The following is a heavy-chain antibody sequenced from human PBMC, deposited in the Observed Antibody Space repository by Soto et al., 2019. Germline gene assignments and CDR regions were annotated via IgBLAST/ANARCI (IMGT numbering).Heavy chain of an antibody. CDR2: IIDSGGST. CDR1: GFTFSSCA. CDR3: SKDSAEPHDPPLHNYFDP. J-gene: IGHJ5*02. V-gene: IGHV3-23*01. D-gene: IGHD4-4*01. Sequence: GGSLRLSCAASGFTFSSCAMGWVRQAPGKGLEWVSDIIDSGGSTYYADSVKGRFTISRDNSKSTLYLQMNSLRAEDTALYYCSKDSAEPHDPPLHNYFDPWGLGTLVTVSS.